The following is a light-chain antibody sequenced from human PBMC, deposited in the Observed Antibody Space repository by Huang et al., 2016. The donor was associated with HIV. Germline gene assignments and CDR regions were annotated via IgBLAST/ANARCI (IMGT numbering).Light chain of an antibody. CDR2: QVS. Sequence: DVVMTQFPLSLPVTLGQPASIFCKSSQSLVSSDGDIYLNWFQQRPGQPPRRLIYQVSKRDSGVPDRFSGSGAGTLFALRISRMEAEDIALYYCMQGTHWPGTFGQGTKLEI. CDR1: QSLVSSDGDIY. J-gene: IGKJ1*01. V-gene: IGKV2-30*01. CDR3: MQGTHWPGT.